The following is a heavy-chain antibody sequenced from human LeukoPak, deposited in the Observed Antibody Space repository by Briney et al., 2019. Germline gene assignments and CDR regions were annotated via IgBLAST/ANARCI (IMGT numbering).Heavy chain of an antibody. D-gene: IGHD3-22*01. CDR3: ARDWNDSSGYGGFEI. J-gene: IGHJ3*02. CDR2: IYYSGST. V-gene: IGHV4-59*01. Sequence: SSETLSLTCTVSGGSISSYYWNWIRQPPGKGLEWIGYIYYSGSTNYNPSLKGRVTISVDTSENQFSLNLSSVTAADTAVYYCARDWNDSSGYGGFEIWGQGTMVTVSS. CDR1: GGSISSYY.